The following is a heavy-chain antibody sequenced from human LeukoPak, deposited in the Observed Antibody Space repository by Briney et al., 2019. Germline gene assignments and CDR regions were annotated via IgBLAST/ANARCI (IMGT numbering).Heavy chain of an antibody. CDR3: ARHKLGTVAGFYFDY. Sequence: SETLSLTSTVSSGSISSSSYYWGWIRQPPGKGLEWIGSIYYSGSTYYNPSLKSRVTISVDTSKNQFSLKLSSVTAAETAVYYCARHKLGTVAGFYFDYWGQGTLVTVSS. CDR1: SGSISSSSYY. V-gene: IGHV4-39*01. D-gene: IGHD6-19*01. J-gene: IGHJ4*02. CDR2: IYYSGST.